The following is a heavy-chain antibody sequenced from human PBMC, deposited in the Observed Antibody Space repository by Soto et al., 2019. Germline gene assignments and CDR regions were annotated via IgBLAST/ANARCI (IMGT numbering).Heavy chain of an antibody. J-gene: IGHJ4*02. Sequence: GGSLRLSCAASGFTFSSCWMSWVRQAPGKGLEWVANIKQDGSEKYYVASVKGRFTISRDNAKNSLYLQMNSLRAEDTAVYYCARDNESIAALWVCLWYCFDYWGQGTLVTVSS. CDR3: ARDNESIAALWVCLWYCFDY. D-gene: IGHD6-6*01. CDR2: IKQDGSEK. V-gene: IGHV3-7*05. CDR1: GFTFSSCW.